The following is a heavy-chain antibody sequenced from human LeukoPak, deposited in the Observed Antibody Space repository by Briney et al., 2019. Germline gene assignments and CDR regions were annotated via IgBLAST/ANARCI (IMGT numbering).Heavy chain of an antibody. CDR3: ARGPSYYGSGSYYNW. V-gene: IGHV7-4-1*02. D-gene: IGHD3-10*01. J-gene: IGHJ4*02. Sequence: HWASVKVSCKASGYTFTSYAMNWVRQAPGQGLEWMGWINTNTGNPTYAQGFTGRFVFSLDTSVSTAYLQISSLKAEDTAVYYCARGPSYYGSGSYYNWWGQGTLVTVSS. CDR1: GYTFTSYA. CDR2: INTNTGNP.